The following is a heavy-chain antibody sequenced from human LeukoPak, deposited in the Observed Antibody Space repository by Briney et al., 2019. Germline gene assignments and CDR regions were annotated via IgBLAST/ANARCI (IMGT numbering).Heavy chain of an antibody. D-gene: IGHD2-15*01. J-gene: IGHJ4*02. CDR1: GFTFDGYG. Sequence: GGSLRLSCAASGFTFDGYGMSWVRQAPGKGLEWVSGINWNGGSTGYADSVKGRFTISRDNAKNSLYLQMNSLRAEDTALYYCAREAVYCSGGSCYSDYWGQGTLVTVSS. CDR2: INWNGGST. V-gene: IGHV3-20*04. CDR3: AREAVYCSGGSCYSDY.